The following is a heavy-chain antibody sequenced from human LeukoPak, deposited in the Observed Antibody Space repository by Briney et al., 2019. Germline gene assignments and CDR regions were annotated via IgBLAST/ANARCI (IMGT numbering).Heavy chain of an antibody. J-gene: IGHJ4*02. V-gene: IGHV3-30*18. CDR2: ISYDVSKR. CDR1: GFTVSRHG. Sequence: TVGSLRLSCAASGFTVSRHGMHWGRQAPGKGLGWMAFISYDVSKRYYADSVKGRFTISRDNSKTTLFLQMDTLRTEDTAVYYCAKDFSTSWASFDYWGQGTLVTVSS. CDR3: AKDFSTSWASFDY. D-gene: IGHD6-13*01.